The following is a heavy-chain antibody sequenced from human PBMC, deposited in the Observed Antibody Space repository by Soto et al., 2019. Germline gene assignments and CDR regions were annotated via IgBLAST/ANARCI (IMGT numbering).Heavy chain of an antibody. Sequence: QVQLVQSGAEVKKPGSSVKVSCKAIGGAISSYAISWVRQAPGQGLEWMGGIIPVSGTTTYAQKFQARVTITADESTTTAYMELSSLRSEDTAVYYCARGPAVDVGPTYFDYWGQGTLVTVSS. CDR1: GGAISSYA. V-gene: IGHV1-69*01. CDR2: IIPVSGTT. D-gene: IGHD1-26*01. CDR3: ARGPAVDVGPTYFDY. J-gene: IGHJ4*02.